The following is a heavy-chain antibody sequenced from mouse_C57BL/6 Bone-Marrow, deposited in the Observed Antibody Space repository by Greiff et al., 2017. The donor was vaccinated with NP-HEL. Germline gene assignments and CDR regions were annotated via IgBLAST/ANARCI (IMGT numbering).Heavy chain of an antibody. Sequence: VQLQPSGPELVRPGASVKLSCTASGFNIKDDYMPWLKPSPEQGLQGIVWFDPENAATEYASKFQGKATITEETSSNPAYLQLSSLTSEDTAVYYCTSYYYAMDYWGQGTSVTVSS. CDR2: FDPENAAT. CDR1: GFNIKDDY. J-gene: IGHJ4*01. V-gene: IGHV14-4*01. CDR3: TSYYYAMDY.